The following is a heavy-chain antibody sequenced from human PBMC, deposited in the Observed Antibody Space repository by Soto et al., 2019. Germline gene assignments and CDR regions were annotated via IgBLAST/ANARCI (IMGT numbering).Heavy chain of an antibody. CDR2: VYFTGTT. CDR1: VGSAVVVSYY. V-gene: IGHV4-61*01. Sequence: SEHLCTTYTVAVGSAVVVSYYWSLTLQPPGKGLEWIGNVYFTGTTIYNPSLKSRVTMSVDTYKDQFFLKLTSVTAADTAVYYCARYCNNSDCRHLYYFDYWGMGTLVTVSS. D-gene: IGHD2-8*01. J-gene: IGHJ4*02. CDR3: ARYCNNSDCRHLYYFDY.